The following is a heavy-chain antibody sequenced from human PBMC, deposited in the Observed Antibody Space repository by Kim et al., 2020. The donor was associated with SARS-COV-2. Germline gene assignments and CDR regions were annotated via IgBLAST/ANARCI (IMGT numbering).Heavy chain of an antibody. J-gene: IGHJ3*02. CDR2: IIPIFGTA. V-gene: IGHV1-69*13. D-gene: IGHD3-22*01. CDR3: ARDVVYDSSGPPPGDAFDI. CDR1: GGTFSSYA. Sequence: SVKVSCKASGGTFSSYAISWVRQAPGQGLEWMGGIIPIFGTANYAQKFQGRVTITADESTSTAYMELSSLRSEDTAVYYCARDVVYDSSGPPPGDAFDIWGEGTMVTVSS.